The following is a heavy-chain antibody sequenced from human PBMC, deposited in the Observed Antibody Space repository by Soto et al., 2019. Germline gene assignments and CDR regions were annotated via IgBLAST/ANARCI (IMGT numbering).Heavy chain of an antibody. CDR2: MSPKTANT. V-gene: IGHV1-8*01. CDR1: GYTITSYD. Sequence: QVQLVQSGAEVKKPGASVKVSCKASGYTITSYDINWVRQTAGQGLEWMGWMSPKTANTGYAQKFQGRVTMTRSTSISTAYMELSSLTSEDTAVYYCTGGPPNWGFDSWGQGTPVTVSS. D-gene: IGHD7-27*01. CDR3: TGGPPNWGFDS. J-gene: IGHJ5*01.